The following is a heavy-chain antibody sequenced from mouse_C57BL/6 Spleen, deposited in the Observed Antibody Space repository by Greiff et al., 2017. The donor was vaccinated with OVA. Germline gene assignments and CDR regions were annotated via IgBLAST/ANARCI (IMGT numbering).Heavy chain of an antibody. CDR2: LNPYNGGT. J-gene: IGHJ1*03. CDR3: AGTGTKYVDV. CDR1: GYTFTDYY. V-gene: IGHV1-19*01. D-gene: IGHD4-1*01. Sequence: VQLQQSGPVLVKPGASVKMSCKASGYTFTDYYMNWVKQSHGKSLEWIGVLNPYNGGTSYNQKFKGKATLTVDKSSSTAYMELNSLTSEDSAVYYCAGTGTKYVDVWGTGTTVTVSS.